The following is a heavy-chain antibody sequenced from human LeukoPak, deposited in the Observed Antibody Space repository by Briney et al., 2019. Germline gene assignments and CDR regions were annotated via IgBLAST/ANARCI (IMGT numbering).Heavy chain of an antibody. Sequence: SETLSLTCTVSGGSISSYYWNWIRQPPGKGLEWIGYIYYSGSTNYNPSLKSRVTISEDTSKNQFSLKLSSVTAADTAVYYCGGGYSGYTVDYWGQGTLVTVSS. V-gene: IGHV4-59*01. CDR1: GGSISSYY. D-gene: IGHD5-12*01. J-gene: IGHJ4*02. CDR2: IYYSGST. CDR3: GGGYSGYTVDY.